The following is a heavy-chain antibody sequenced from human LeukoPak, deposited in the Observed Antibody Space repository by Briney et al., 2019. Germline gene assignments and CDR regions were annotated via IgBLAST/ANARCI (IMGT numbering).Heavy chain of an antibody. CDR3: TTDQMVRGYYFDY. Sequence: GGSLRLSCAASGFTFSNAWMSWVRQAPGKGLEWVGRIKSKTDGGTTDNAAPVKGRFTISRDDSKNTLYLQMNSLKTEDTAVYYCTTDQMVRGYYFDYWGQGTLVTVSS. V-gene: IGHV3-15*01. CDR1: GFTFSNAW. D-gene: IGHD3-10*01. J-gene: IGHJ4*02. CDR2: IKSKTDGGTT.